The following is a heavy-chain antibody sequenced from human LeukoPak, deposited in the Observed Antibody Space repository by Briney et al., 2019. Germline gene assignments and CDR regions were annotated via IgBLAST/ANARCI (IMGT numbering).Heavy chain of an antibody. Sequence: PGGSLRLSCAASGFTFSSSWMHWVCQAPGKGLEWVSEISVSGGSTYSADSVKGRFTISRDNSKNTLYLQMNSLRAKDTAVYYCAKEMATRDYFDHWGQGILVTVSS. CDR1: GFTFSSSW. V-gene: IGHV3-23*01. J-gene: IGHJ4*02. CDR2: ISVSGGST. D-gene: IGHD5-24*01. CDR3: AKEMATRDYFDH.